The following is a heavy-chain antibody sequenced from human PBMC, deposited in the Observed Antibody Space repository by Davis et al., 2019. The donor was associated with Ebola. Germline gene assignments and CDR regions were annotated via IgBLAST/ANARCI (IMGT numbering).Heavy chain of an antibody. Sequence: AASVKVSCKASRGTFGSYAISWVRQAPGQGLEWMGWINTNTGNPTYAQGFTGRFVFSLDTSVSTAYLQISSLKAEDTAVYYCARDLAAAGWYYYYGMDVWGKGTTVTVSS. D-gene: IGHD6-13*01. CDR2: INTNTGNP. CDR3: ARDLAAAGWYYYYGMDV. V-gene: IGHV7-4-1*02. CDR1: RGTFGSYA. J-gene: IGHJ6*04.